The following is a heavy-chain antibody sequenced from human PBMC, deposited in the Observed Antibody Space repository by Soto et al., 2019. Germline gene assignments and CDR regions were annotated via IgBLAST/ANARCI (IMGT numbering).Heavy chain of an antibody. J-gene: IGHJ4*02. CDR2: ISASGDKT. V-gene: IGHV3-23*01. CDR3: ARGGWVDD. Sequence: EVQLLESGGGLVQPGGSLRLSCVASGFTFRTHDMTWGRQAPGKGLEWVSVISASGDKTYYADAVKGRFTISRDNSKNTVFLELTSLRAEDTAVYYCARGGWVDDWGQGSQVTVSS. D-gene: IGHD1-26*01. CDR1: GFTFRTHD.